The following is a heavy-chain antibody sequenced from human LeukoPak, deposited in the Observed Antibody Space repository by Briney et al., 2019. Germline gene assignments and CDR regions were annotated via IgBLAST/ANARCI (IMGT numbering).Heavy chain of an antibody. CDR1: GFTFSGYW. V-gene: IGHV3-74*01. D-gene: IGHD3-10*02. CDR2: INNDGSGT. Sequence: GGSLRLSCAASGFTFSGYWMHWVRQLPGKGLLWVSRINNDGSGTYYADSVKGRFTISRDNAKNTLYLQMNSLRAEDTAVYYCARDTMLGMGHPWGQGTLVTVSS. CDR3: ARDTMLGMGHP. J-gene: IGHJ5*02.